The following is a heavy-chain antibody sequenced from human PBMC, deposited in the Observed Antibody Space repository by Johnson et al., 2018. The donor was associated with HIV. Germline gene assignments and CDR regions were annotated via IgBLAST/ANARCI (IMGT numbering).Heavy chain of an antibody. D-gene: IGHD6-13*01. CDR3: TTQQRADAFDI. CDR2: IKSKTDGGTT. V-gene: IGHV3-15*01. Sequence: EVQLVESGGGLVQPGRSLRLSCAASGFTFSNAWMSWVRQAPGKGLEWVGRIKSKTDGGTTDYAAPVKGRFTISRDDSKNTLYLQMNSLKTEDTAVYYCTTQQRADAFDIWGQGTMVTVSS. J-gene: IGHJ3*02. CDR1: GFTFSNAW.